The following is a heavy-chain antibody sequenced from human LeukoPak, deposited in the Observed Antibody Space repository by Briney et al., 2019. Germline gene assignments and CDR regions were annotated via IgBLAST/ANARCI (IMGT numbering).Heavy chain of an antibody. CDR2: IYTSGST. CDR1: GGSISSGSYY. CDR3: ARVPHYYYYMDV. Sequence: PSETLSLTCTVSGGSISSGSYYWSWIRQPAGKGLEWIGRIYTSGSTNYNPSLKSRVTISVDTSKNQFSLKLSSVTAADTAVYYCARVPHYYYYMDVWGKGTTVTVSS. V-gene: IGHV4-61*02. J-gene: IGHJ6*03.